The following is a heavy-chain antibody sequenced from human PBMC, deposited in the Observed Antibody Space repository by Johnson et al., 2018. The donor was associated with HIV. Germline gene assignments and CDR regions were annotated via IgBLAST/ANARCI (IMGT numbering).Heavy chain of an antibody. J-gene: IGHJ3*02. V-gene: IGHV3-33*03. CDR3: AKTHDSSGYYGGLDAFDI. Sequence: QVQLVESGGGLVQPGGSLRLSCAASGFTFSSYGMHWVRQAPGKGLEWVAVIWYDGSDKHYADSVKGRFTISRDNAKNSLYLQMNSLRAEDTAVYYCAKTHDSSGYYGGLDAFDIWGQGTMVTVSS. CDR1: GFTFSSYG. D-gene: IGHD3-22*01. CDR2: IWYDGSDK.